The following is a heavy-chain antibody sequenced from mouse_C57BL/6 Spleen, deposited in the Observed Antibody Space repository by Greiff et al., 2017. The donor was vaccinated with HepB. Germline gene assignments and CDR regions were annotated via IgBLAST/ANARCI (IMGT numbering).Heavy chain of an antibody. CDR2: ISDGGSYT. J-gene: IGHJ3*01. V-gene: IGHV5-4*01. CDR3: ARDGLRGGFAY. D-gene: IGHD1-1*01. CDR1: GFTFSSYA. Sequence: EVQRVESGGGLVKPGGSLKLSCAASGFTFSSYAMSWVRQTPEKRLEWVATISDGGSYTYYPDNVKGRFTISRDNAKNNLYLQMSHLKSEDTAMYYCARDGLRGGFAYWGQGTLVTVSA.